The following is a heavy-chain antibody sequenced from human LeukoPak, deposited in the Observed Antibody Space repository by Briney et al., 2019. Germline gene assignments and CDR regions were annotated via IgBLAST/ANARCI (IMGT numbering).Heavy chain of an antibody. CDR3: ASPGATTARAAFDI. Sequence: SEXXXXXCTXSGGSISSSXXYWGWIRQPRGXXLXWIGIIYYSRPTYYNPSLNSRVTISVDTSKNQFSLKLSSVTAADTAVYYCASPGATTARAAFDIWGQGTTVTISS. V-gene: IGHV4-39*01. D-gene: IGHD4-17*01. CDR1: GGSISSSXXY. CDR2: IYYSRPT. J-gene: IGHJ3*02.